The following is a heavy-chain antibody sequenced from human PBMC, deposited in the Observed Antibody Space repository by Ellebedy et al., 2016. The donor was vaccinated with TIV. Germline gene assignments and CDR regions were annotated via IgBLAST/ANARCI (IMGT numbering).Heavy chain of an antibody. CDR1: GFTFNNYA. J-gene: IGHJ4*02. CDR2: ISHTGSRT. CDR3: AKGRGGGSDASAPRYYFDS. V-gene: IGHV3-23*01. D-gene: IGHD3-10*01. Sequence: GESLKISCAASGFTFNNYAMSWVRQAPGKGLEWVSTISHTGSRTYYANSVEGRFIISSDNSKRTLYLQMNSLRVEDTAVYYCAKGRGGGSDASAPRYYFDSWGLGTLVTVSS.